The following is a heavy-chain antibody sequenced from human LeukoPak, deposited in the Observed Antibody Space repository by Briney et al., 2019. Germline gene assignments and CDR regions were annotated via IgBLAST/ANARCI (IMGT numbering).Heavy chain of an antibody. Sequence: ASVKVSCKASGYTFTGYYMHWVRQAPGQGLEWMGWINPNSGGTNYAQKFQGRVTMTRDTSISTAYMELSRLRSDDTAVYYCARGSHYGSGSYYVLDAFDIWGQGTMVTVSS. V-gene: IGHV1-2*02. D-gene: IGHD3-10*01. CDR3: ARGSHYGSGSYYVLDAFDI. CDR2: INPNSGGT. CDR1: GYTFTGYY. J-gene: IGHJ3*02.